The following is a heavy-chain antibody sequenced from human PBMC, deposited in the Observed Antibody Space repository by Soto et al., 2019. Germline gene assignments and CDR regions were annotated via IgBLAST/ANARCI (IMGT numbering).Heavy chain of an antibody. CDR2: IYYSGST. CDR3: ARHPSDFWFDP. CDR1: GGSIRSYY. Sequence: SETLSLTCTVSGGSIRSYYWSWIRQHPGKGLEWIGYIYYSGSTYYNPSLKSRVTISVDTSKNQFSLKLSSVTAADTAVYYCARHPSDFWFDPWGQGTLVTVSS. V-gene: IGHV4-59*06. J-gene: IGHJ5*02. D-gene: IGHD2-21*02.